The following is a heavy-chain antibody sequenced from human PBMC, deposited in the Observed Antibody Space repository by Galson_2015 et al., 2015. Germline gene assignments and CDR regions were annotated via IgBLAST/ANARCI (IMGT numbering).Heavy chain of an antibody. CDR2: INPGTSNI. CDR3: ARDVSAIVGATTFDL. CDR1: GYTFTAYA. D-gene: IGHD1-26*01. Sequence: SVKVSCKASGYTFTAYAIHWVRQAPGQGLECMGWINPGTSNIQYSQKYQGRVTFTRDISASTVYMELSSLSSENTAVYYCARDVSAIVGATTFDLWGQGTLLTVSS. J-gene: IGHJ5*02. V-gene: IGHV1-3*01.